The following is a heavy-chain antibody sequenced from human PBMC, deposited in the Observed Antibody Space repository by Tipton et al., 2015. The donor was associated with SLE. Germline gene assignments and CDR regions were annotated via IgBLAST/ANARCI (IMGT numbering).Heavy chain of an antibody. D-gene: IGHD3-10*01. J-gene: IGHJ6*02. V-gene: IGHV4-39*07. CDR2: VYYSGST. CDR1: GDSISANSYH. CDR3: ARGSRGVGFDV. Sequence: GLVKPSETLSLICTVSGDSISANSYHWGWVRQPPGKGLEWIGNVYYSGSTYYSASLRSRVTISIDTSKNHFSLNLYSVTAADTAVYYCARGSRGVGFDVWGHGTTVIVSS.